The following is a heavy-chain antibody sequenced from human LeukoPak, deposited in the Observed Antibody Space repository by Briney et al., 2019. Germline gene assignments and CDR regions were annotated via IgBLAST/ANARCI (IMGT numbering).Heavy chain of an antibody. J-gene: IGHJ4*02. V-gene: IGHV5-51*01. CDR1: GYSFTSYW. Sequence: GESLKISCKGSGYSFTSYWIAWVRQMPGKGLEWMGIIYPGDSDTRYSPSFQGQVTISADKSISTAYLQWSSLKASDTAMYYCAKTNYYDTTDDKPYTTHFDYWGQGALVTVSS. CDR3: AKTNYYDTTDDKPYTTHFDY. D-gene: IGHD3-22*01. CDR2: IYPGDSDT.